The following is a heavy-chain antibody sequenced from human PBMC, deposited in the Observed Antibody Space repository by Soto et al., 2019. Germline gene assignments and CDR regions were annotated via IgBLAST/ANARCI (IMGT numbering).Heavy chain of an antibody. CDR3: ARDCSGGSCYSEQELDY. CDR1: GGTFSSYA. J-gene: IGHJ4*02. Sequence: QVQLVQSGAEVKKPGSSVKVSCKASGGTFSSYAISWVRQAPGQGLEWMGGIIPIFGTANYAQKFQGRVTITADESTSTAYMELSSLRSGDTAVHYCARDCSGGSCYSEQELDYWGQGTLVTVSS. D-gene: IGHD2-15*01. CDR2: IIPIFGTA. V-gene: IGHV1-69*01.